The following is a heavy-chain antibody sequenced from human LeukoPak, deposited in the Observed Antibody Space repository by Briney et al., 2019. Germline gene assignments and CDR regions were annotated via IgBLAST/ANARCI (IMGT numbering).Heavy chain of an antibody. D-gene: IGHD3-22*01. CDR2: IYTSGST. CDR3: ARGAYYYDSSGYYYSPFDY. Sequence: PSETLSLTCTVSGGSISSYYWSWIRQPAGKGLEWIGRIYTSGSTNYNPSLKSRVTMSVDTSKNQFSLKLSSVTAADTAVYYCARGAYYYDSSGYYYSPFDYWGQGTLVTVAS. J-gene: IGHJ4*02. CDR1: GGSISSYY. V-gene: IGHV4-4*07.